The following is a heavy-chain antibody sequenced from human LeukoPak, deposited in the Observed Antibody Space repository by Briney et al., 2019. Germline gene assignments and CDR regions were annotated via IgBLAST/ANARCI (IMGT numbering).Heavy chain of an antibody. V-gene: IGHV4-30-4*01. CDR1: GGSISSGDYY. CDR2: IYYSGST. CDR3: ARLGYCSSTSCYTGWFDP. J-gene: IGHJ5*02. Sequence: PSETLSLTCTVSGGSISSGDYYWSWIRQPPGKGLEWIGYIYYSGSTYYNPSLKSRVTISVDTSKNQFSLKLSSVTAADTAVYYCARLGYCSSTSCYTGWFDPWGQEPWSPSPQ. D-gene: IGHD2-2*02.